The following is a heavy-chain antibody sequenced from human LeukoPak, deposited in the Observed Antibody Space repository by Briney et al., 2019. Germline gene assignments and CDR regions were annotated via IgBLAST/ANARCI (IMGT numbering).Heavy chain of an antibody. CDR3: ARDILYGSGSYYPLNLHY. D-gene: IGHD3-10*01. CDR1: GFTFSSNG. CDR2: IWYDGSNK. Sequence: GRSLRLSCAASGFTFSSNGMHWVRQAPGKGLEWVGIIWYDGSNKYYADSVKGRFTISRDNSKNTLYLQMNSLRAEDTAVYYCARDILYGSGSYYPLNLHYWGQGTLVTVSS. J-gene: IGHJ4*02. V-gene: IGHV3-33*01.